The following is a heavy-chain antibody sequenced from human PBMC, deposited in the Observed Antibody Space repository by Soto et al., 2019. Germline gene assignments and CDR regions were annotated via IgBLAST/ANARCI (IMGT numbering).Heavy chain of an antibody. V-gene: IGHV3-23*01. J-gene: IGHJ4*02. CDR3: AKTPYDMLIGPDSFFDY. D-gene: IGHD3-9*01. Sequence: GGSRRLSCAASGFTFSSYAMSWVRQTPGKGMEWVSAMSGSGGSTDYADSVKGRFTISRDNSKNTLYLQMNSLRAEDTAVYYCAKTPYDMLIGPDSFFDYWGQGTLVTVSS. CDR2: MSGSGGST. CDR1: GFTFSSYA.